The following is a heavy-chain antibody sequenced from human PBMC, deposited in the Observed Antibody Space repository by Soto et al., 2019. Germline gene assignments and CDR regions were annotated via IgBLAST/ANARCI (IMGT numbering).Heavy chain of an antibody. CDR1: GVSIISSSYY. V-gene: IGHV4-39*01. CDR3: ARQIAVACKGYYYYGMDV. J-gene: IGHJ6*02. CDR2: IYYSGST. Sequence: QLQLQESGPGLVKPSETLSLTCTVSGVSIISSSYYWGWIRQPPGMGLEWIGSIYYSGSTYYKPSLKSRVTIAVDTSKNRFSVKLRSVTAADTAVYYCARQIAVACKGYYYYGMDVWGQGTTVTVSS. D-gene: IGHD6-19*01.